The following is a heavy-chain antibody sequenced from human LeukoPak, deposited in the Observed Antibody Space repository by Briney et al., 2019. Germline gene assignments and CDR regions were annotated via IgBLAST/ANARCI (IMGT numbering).Heavy chain of an antibody. J-gene: IGHJ1*01. D-gene: IGHD3-3*01. CDR1: GFTFSSYA. CDR3: AKGAREAFYDFWSDSSHLDS. CDR2: ISSRGGST. Sequence: PGGSLPVSCAASGFTFSSYAISWVRQAPGKGLGWVSAISSRGGSTYFADSVKGRFTVSRDNSKNTLYLQMNSLRAEDTALYYCAKGAREAFYDFWSDSSHLDSWGQGTLVTVSS. V-gene: IGHV3-23*01.